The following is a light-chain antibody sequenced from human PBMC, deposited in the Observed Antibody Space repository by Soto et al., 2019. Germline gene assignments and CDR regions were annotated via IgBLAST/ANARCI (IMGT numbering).Light chain of an antibody. V-gene: IGKV3-20*01. J-gene: IGKJ1*01. Sequence: EIVLTQSPGTLSLSPGERATLSCRPSQSVSNNWLAWYQQKPGQAPRLLIYGVSTRAPGIPDRFSGGASETDFTLTISRLEPEDFAVYYCQQYAYSPRTFGQGTKVEIK. CDR2: GVS. CDR1: QSVSNNW. CDR3: QQYAYSPRT.